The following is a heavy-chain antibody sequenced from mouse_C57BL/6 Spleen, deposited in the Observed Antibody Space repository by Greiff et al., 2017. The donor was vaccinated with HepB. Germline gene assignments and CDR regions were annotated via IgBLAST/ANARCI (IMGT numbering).Heavy chain of an antibody. CDR2: IDPSDSYT. V-gene: IGHV1-59*01. D-gene: IGHD3-2*02. Sequence: VQLQQSGAELVRPGTSVKLSCKASGYTFTSYWMHWVKQRPGQGLEWIGVIDPSDSYTNYNQKFKGKATLTVDTSSITAYMQLSSLTSEDSAVYYCAKDSSGPFAYWGQGTLVTVSA. CDR3: AKDSSGPFAY. CDR1: GYTFTSYW. J-gene: IGHJ3*01.